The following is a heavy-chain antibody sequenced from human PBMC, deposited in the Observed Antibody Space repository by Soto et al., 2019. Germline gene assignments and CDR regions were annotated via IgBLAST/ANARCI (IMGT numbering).Heavy chain of an antibody. Sequence: GSLRLSCAASEFTFSNYAMSWVRQAPGKGLEWVSSISDNGGTTYYADSVKGRFTISRDNSKNTLYLQMNSLRAEDTAVYYCAKDPQQLIAYFDYWGQGTQVTV. CDR3: AKDPQQLIAYFDY. CDR1: EFTFSNYA. V-gene: IGHV3-23*01. D-gene: IGHD6-13*01. J-gene: IGHJ4*02. CDR2: ISDNGGTT.